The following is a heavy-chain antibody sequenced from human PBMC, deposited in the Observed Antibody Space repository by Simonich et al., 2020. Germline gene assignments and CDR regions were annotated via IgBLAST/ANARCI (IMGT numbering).Heavy chain of an antibody. CDR3: ARDGLGTAYYYYMDV. CDR1: GFTFSSYW. Sequence: EVQLVESGGGLVQPGGSLRLSCAASGFTFSSYWMSWVRQAPGKGLDWVANIKQDGSEKYYVDSVKGRFTISRDNAKNSLYLQMNSLRAEDTAVYYWARDGLGTAYYYYMDVWGKGTTVTVSS. CDR2: IKQDGSEK. V-gene: IGHV3-7*01. J-gene: IGHJ6*03. D-gene: IGHD7-27*01.